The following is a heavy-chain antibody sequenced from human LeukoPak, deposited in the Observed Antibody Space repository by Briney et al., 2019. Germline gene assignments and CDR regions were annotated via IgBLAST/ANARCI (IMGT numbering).Heavy chain of an antibody. V-gene: IGHV3-30*18. CDR1: GFTFSSYG. CDR2: ISYDGSNK. D-gene: IGHD6-19*01. Sequence: GGSLRLSCAASGFTFSSYGMHWVRQAPGKGLEWVAVISYDGSNKYYADSVKGRFTISRDNSKNTLYQQMNSLRAEDTAVYYCAKDLELAVAGTFDYWGQGTLVTVSS. CDR3: AKDLELAVAGTFDY. J-gene: IGHJ4*02.